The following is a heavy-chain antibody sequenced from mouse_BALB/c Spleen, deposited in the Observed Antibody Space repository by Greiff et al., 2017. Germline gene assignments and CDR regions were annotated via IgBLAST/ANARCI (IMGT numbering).Heavy chain of an antibody. Sequence: VQLQQSGAELARPVASVKLSCKASGYTFTSYWMQWVKQRPGQGLEWIGAIYPGDGDTRYTQKFKGKATLTADKSSSTAYMQLSSLASEDSAVYYCAREVMDYWGQGTSVTVSS. V-gene: IGHV1-87*01. CDR2: IYPGDGDT. J-gene: IGHJ4*01. CDR1: GYTFTSYW. CDR3: AREVMDY.